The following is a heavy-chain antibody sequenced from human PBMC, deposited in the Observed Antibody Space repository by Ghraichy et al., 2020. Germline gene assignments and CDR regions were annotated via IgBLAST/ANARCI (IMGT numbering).Heavy chain of an antibody. Sequence: SETLSLTCSISGDSLNTYFWSWIRQPAGKGLEWIGRIFPSGTTDYNPSLKSRITMSIDTSKNQFSLYLASATAADTAVYYCARVFDWLPGGFDYWGQGTQLTASS. CDR3: ARVFDWLPGGFDY. J-gene: IGHJ4*02. V-gene: IGHV4-4*07. CDR2: IFPSGTT. CDR1: GDSLNTYF. D-gene: IGHD3-9*01.